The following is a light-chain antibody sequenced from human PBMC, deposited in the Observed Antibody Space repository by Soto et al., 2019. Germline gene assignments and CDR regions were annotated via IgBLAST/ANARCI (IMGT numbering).Light chain of an antibody. V-gene: IGLV1-44*01. CDR1: SSNIGSNT. CDR2: SNN. CDR3: AAWDDSPSGFVV. Sequence: QSVLTQPPSASGTPGQRVTISCSGSSSNIGSNTVNWYQQLPGTAPRLLIYSNNQRPSGVPDRFSGSKSGTSASLAISGLQSEDEADYYCAAWDDSPSGFVVFGGGTKVTVL. J-gene: IGLJ2*01.